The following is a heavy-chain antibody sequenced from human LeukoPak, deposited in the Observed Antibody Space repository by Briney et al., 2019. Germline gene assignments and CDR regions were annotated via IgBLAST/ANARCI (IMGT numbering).Heavy chain of an antibody. J-gene: IGHJ5*02. D-gene: IGHD6-25*01. Sequence: SATLSLTCTVSGGSISSYYWSWIRQPPGKGLGWIGYIYYSGSTNYNPALKSRVTISVDMSKNQFSLKLTSVTAADPAVYYCACTPGAARFDPWGQGTLVTVSS. CDR2: IYYSGST. V-gene: IGHV4-59*08. CDR1: GGSISSYY. CDR3: ACTPGAARFDP.